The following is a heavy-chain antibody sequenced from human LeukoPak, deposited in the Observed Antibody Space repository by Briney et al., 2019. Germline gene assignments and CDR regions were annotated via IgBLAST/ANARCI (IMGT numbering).Heavy chain of an antibody. Sequence: GGSLRLSCAASGFTFSSYGMHWVRQAPGKGLEWVAVIWYDGSNKYYADSVKGRFTISRDNSKNTLYLQMNSLRAEDNAVYYCAKDNGYSSAWPEYFHHWGQGTLVTVSS. CDR3: AKDNGYSSAWPEYFHH. CDR2: IWYDGSNK. V-gene: IGHV3-33*06. J-gene: IGHJ1*01. CDR1: GFTFSSYG. D-gene: IGHD6-19*01.